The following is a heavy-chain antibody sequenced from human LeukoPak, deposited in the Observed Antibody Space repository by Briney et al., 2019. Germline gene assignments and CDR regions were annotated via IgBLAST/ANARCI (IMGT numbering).Heavy chain of an antibody. V-gene: IGHV3-74*01. CDR3: ARVTDSSSWVIAY. J-gene: IGHJ4*02. D-gene: IGHD6-13*01. CDR2: INGDGSST. CDR1: GFTFSSNW. Sequence: GGSLRLSCAASGFTFSSNWMHWVRQAPGKGLVWVSRINGDGSSTNYADSVRGRFTISRDNAKNTLYLQMNSLRAEDTAVYYCARVTDSSSWVIAYWGQGTLVTVSS.